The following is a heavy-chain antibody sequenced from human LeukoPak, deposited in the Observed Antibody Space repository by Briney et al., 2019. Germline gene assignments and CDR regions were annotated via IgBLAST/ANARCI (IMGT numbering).Heavy chain of an antibody. CDR1: GFTFSSYA. D-gene: IGHD2-2*01. V-gene: IGHV3-23*01. J-gene: IGHJ4*02. CDR3: AREVPALDY. CDR2: ISGSGDTT. Sequence: LPGGSLRLSCAASGFTFSSYAMSWVRQGPGKGLEWVSTISGSGDTTYYADSVKGRFTISRDNSKNTVYLQMNSLRAEGTAIYYCAREVPALDYWGQGTLVTVSS.